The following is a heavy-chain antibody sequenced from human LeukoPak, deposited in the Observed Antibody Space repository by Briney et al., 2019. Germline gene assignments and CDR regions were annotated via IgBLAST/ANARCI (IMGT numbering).Heavy chain of an antibody. CDR3: ARDRGSLYGMDV. CDR2: TSYDGSNK. Sequence: GGSLRLSCAASGFTFSSFAIHWVRQAPGKGLEWVAVTSYDGSNKYYADSVKGRFTISRDKSKNTLYLQMNSLRAADTAVYYCARDRGSLYGMDVWGQGTTVTVSS. CDR1: GFTFSSFA. J-gene: IGHJ6*02. V-gene: IGHV3-30-3*01.